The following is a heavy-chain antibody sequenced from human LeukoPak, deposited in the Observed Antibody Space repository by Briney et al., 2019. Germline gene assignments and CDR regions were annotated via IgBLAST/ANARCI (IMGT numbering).Heavy chain of an antibody. CDR2: IYTSGST. D-gene: IGHD5-18*01. CDR1: GGSISSGSYY. J-gene: IGHJ2*01. CDR3: ATLPTVGIQLADWYFDL. Sequence: PSETLSLTCTVSGGSISSGSYYWSWIRQPAGKGLEWIGRIYTSGSTNYNPSLKSRVTISVDTSKNQFSLKLSSVTAADTAVYYCATLPTVGIQLADWYFDLWGRGTLVTVSS. V-gene: IGHV4-61*02.